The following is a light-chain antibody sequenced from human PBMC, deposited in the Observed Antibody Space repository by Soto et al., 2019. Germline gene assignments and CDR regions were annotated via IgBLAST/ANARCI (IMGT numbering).Light chain of an antibody. J-gene: IGLJ1*01. CDR3: VSYASGNTLL. CDR2: EVS. CDR1: SSDVGGYNF. V-gene: IGLV2-14*01. Sequence: QSVLTQPASVSASPGQSITSSCTGTSSDVGGYNFVSWYQQYPGEAPKLMIYEVSSRPSGISDRFSGSKSGNTASLTISGLQTEDEGDYYCVSYASGNTLLFGTGTKVTVL.